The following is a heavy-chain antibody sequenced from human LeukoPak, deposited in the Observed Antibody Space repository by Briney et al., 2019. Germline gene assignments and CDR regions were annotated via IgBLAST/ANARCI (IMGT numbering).Heavy chain of an antibody. CDR2: IKEDGSEK. D-gene: IGHD5-24*01. CDR3: ARSMVTIPIPGGY. J-gene: IGHJ4*02. CDR1: EFTFSTYW. V-gene: IGHV3-7*01. Sequence: PGGSLRLSCAASEFTFSTYWMSWVRQAPGKGLEWVANIKEDGSEKFYVDSVKGRFTISRDNAKNTLYLQMNSLRAEDTAVYYCARSMVTIPIPGGYWGQGTLVTVSS.